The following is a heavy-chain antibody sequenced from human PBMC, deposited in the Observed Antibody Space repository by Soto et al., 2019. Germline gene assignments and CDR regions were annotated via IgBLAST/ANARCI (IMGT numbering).Heavy chain of an antibody. J-gene: IGHJ4*02. CDR1: GGSFSGYY. Sequence: QVQLQQWGAGLLKPSETLSLTCAVYGGSFSGYYWSWIRQPPGKGLEWIGEINHSGSTNYNPSLKSRVTISEDTSMHQFYLKLRSVTAADTAVYYCAKGQGRYYYGSGSYRYFDYWGQGTLVTVSS. D-gene: IGHD3-10*01. CDR2: INHSGST. V-gene: IGHV4-34*01. CDR3: AKGQGRYYYGSGSYRYFDY.